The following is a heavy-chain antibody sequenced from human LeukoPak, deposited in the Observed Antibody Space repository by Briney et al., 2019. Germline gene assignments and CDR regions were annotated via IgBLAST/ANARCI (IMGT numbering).Heavy chain of an antibody. V-gene: IGHV3-9*01. CDR2: ISWNSGSI. D-gene: IGHD5-24*01. Sequence: GGSLRLSCAASGFTFSSYWMSWVRQAPGKGLEWVSGISWNSGSIGYADSVKGRFTISRDNAKNSLYLQMNSLRAEDTALYYCASGEMATTHFDYWGQGTLVTVSS. CDR1: GFTFSSYW. CDR3: ASGEMATTHFDY. J-gene: IGHJ4*02.